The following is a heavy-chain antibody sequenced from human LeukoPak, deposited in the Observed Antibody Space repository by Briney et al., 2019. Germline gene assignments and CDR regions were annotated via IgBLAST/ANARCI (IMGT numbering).Heavy chain of an antibody. CDR3: ARDDYGVFDAFDV. D-gene: IGHD4-17*01. CDR1: GGSISSHY. Sequence: SETLSLTCTVSGGSISSHYCSWIRQPPGKGLECIGYIYNSGSTNYNPSLKSRVTISLDTSKNQFSLHLTSVPAADTAVYFCARDDYGVFDAFDVWGQGTVVTVSS. V-gene: IGHV4-59*11. J-gene: IGHJ3*01. CDR2: IYNSGST.